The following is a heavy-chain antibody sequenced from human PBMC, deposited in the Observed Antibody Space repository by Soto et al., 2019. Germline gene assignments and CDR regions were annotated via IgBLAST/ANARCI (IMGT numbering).Heavy chain of an antibody. CDR1: RDTFTSYY. J-gene: IGHJ5*02. CDR2: INPPGGST. CDR3: ARSSGGNFGIIIEGTNWFAP. D-gene: IGHD1-26*01. V-gene: IGHV1-46*01. Sequence: QLVESVGEVKQPGASVKVSCKAPRDTFTSYYINWARQAPGQGLEWMGAINPPGGSTAYAQKFKGRVTLTRDTSASTVYMEVSSLTSEDTAMYYCARSSGGNFGIIIEGTNWFAPWGQGTLVTVSS.